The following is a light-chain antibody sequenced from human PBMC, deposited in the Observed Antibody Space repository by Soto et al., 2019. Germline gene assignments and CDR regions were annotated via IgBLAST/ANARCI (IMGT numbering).Light chain of an antibody. CDR2: DAS. J-gene: IGKJ4*01. V-gene: IGKV3-15*01. Sequence: EIVMTQSPATLSVSPGERATLSCRASQSVNSNLAWYRQKPGQAPRLLISDASTRATGVPARFSGSGSGTEFTLTISRLQSEDSGIYSCQQYNFWPPLTFGGGTKVEIK. CDR1: QSVNSN. CDR3: QQYNFWPPLT.